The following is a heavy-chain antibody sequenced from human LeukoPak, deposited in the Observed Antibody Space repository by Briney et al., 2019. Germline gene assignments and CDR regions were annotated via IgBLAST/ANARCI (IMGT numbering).Heavy chain of an antibody. J-gene: IGHJ3*02. V-gene: IGHV4-4*07. CDR1: GGSISSYY. Sequence: SETLSLTCTVSGGSISSYYWNWIRQPAGKGLEWIGRIYSSGSTNYNPSLKSRVTMSVDTSKNQFSLRLNSVTAADTAVYYCARVGGNGFDIWGQGTMVIVSS. D-gene: IGHD6-25*01. CDR3: ARVGGNGFDI. CDR2: IYSSGST.